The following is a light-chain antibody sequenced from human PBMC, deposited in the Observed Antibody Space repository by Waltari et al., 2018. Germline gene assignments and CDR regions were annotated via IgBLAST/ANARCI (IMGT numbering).Light chain of an antibody. CDR2: KAS. V-gene: IGKV1-5*03. Sequence: DIQMTQSPSTLSASVGDRVTINWRARKSINSWFAWYQEKPGKAPNLLIYKASSLQSGVPSRFSGSGSGTEFTLTINSLQTDDSATYYCQQYHSESWSFGQGTKVEIK. CDR1: KSINSW. CDR3: QQYHSESWS. J-gene: IGKJ1*01.